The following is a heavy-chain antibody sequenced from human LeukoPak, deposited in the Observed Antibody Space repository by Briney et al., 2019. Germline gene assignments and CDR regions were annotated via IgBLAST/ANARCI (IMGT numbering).Heavy chain of an antibody. CDR1: GFIFSSYA. J-gene: IGHJ4*02. D-gene: IGHD2-15*01. V-gene: IGHV3-23*01. CDR3: AKRSGDSYYLDS. CDR2: ISGSGGST. Sequence: GGSLRLSCAASGFIFSSYAMTWVRQAPGKGLEWVSAISGSGGSTYYTDSVKGRFTISRDTSKSTLYLQMNSLRAEDTAVYYCAKRSGDSYYLDSWGQGTLVTVSS.